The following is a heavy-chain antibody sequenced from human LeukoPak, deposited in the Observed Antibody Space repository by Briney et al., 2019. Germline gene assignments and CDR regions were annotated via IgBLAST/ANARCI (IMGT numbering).Heavy chain of an antibody. V-gene: IGHV4-34*01. Sequence: PSETLSLTCAVYGGSFSGYYWSWIRQPPGKGLEWIGEINHSGSTNYNPSLKSRVTISVDTSKNQFSLKLSSVTAADTAVYYCARRNLPAARSIDYWGQGTLVTVSS. D-gene: IGHD2-2*01. CDR3: ARRNLPAARSIDY. CDR2: INHSGST. CDR1: GGSFSGYY. J-gene: IGHJ4*02.